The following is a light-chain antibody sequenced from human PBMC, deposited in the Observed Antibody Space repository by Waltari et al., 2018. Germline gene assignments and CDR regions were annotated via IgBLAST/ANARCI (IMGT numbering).Light chain of an antibody. CDR1: SSDVGSYNL. V-gene: IGLV2-23*02. Sequence: QSALTQPASVSGSPGQSTTIPCPGTSSDVGSYNLVSWYQQHPGKAPKLMVYEVTQRPSGVSNRFSGSKSGNSASLTISGLQAEDEADYYCCSYAGSSTLVFGGGTKVTVL. CDR2: EVT. J-gene: IGLJ3*02. CDR3: CSYAGSSTLV.